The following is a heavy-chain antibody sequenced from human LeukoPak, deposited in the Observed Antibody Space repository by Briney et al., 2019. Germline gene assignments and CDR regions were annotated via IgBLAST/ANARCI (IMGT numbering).Heavy chain of an antibody. D-gene: IGHD2-15*01. CDR1: GFTFSSYE. CDR3: AKGVVAASRDNWFDP. V-gene: IGHV3-48*03. Sequence: GGSLRLSCAASGFTFSSYEMNWVGQAPGKWLEWVSYISSSDTTIYYADSVKGRFTISRDNAKNSLYLQMNSLRAEDTAVYYCAKGVVAASRDNWFDPWGQGTLVTVSS. CDR2: ISSSDTTI. J-gene: IGHJ5*02.